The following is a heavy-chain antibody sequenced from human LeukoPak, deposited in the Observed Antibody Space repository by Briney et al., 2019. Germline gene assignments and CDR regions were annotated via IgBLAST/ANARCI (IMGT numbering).Heavy chain of an antibody. D-gene: IGHD1-14*01. CDR2: IWYDGSEK. J-gene: IGHJ6*02. Sequence: GGSLRLSCAASGFTFSSYGMHWVRQAPGKGLEWVAVIWYDGSEKYYADSVKGRFTISRENSKKTLYLQMNSLRGDDTGVYYCARAGGTAFDVWGHGTTVTVSS. CDR3: ARAGGTAFDV. CDR1: GFTFSSYG. V-gene: IGHV3-33*01.